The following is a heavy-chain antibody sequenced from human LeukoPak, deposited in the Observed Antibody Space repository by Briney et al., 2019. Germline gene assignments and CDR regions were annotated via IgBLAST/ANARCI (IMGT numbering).Heavy chain of an antibody. CDR1: GGTFSSYA. D-gene: IGHD6-19*01. V-gene: IGHV1-69*13. CDR2: IIPIFGTA. Sequence: SVKVSCKASGGTFSSYAISWVRQPPGQGLERMGGIIPIFGTANYAQKFQGRVTITADESTSTAYMELSSLRSEDTAVYYCARAGYSSGWYEPVTRYYYGMDVWGQGTTVTVSS. J-gene: IGHJ6*02. CDR3: ARAGYSSGWYEPVTRYYYGMDV.